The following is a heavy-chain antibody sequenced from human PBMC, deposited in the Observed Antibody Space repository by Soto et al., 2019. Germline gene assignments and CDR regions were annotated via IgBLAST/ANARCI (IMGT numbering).Heavy chain of an antibody. V-gene: IGHV5-51*01. CDR1: GYTFTNYW. CDR3: ARRESIAARPFDY. Sequence: GESLKISCKGSGYTFTNYWIGRVRQVPGKGLEWMGLFYPGDSDTRYSPSFQGQVTMSADKSISTAYLQWSSLKASDTAMYYCARRESIAARPFDYWGQGTLVTVSS. D-gene: IGHD6-6*01. CDR2: FYPGDSDT. J-gene: IGHJ4*02.